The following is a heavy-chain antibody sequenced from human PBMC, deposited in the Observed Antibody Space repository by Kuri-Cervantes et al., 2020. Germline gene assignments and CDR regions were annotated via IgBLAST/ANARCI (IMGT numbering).Heavy chain of an antibody. V-gene: IGHV3-23*01. D-gene: IGHD3-22*01. CDR2: VSRNSGSL. CDR1: GFTLSNYD. CDR3: AKDHYYDSSGNFDY. J-gene: IGHJ4*02. Sequence: GESLKISCAASGFTLSNYDMTWVRQAPGKGLEWVSGVSRNSGSLDYADSVKGRFTISRDNSKNTLYLQMNSLRAEDTAVYYCAKDHYYDSSGNFDYWGQGTLVTVSS.